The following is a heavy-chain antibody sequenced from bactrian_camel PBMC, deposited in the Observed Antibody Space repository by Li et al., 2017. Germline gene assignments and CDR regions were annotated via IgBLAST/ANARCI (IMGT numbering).Heavy chain of an antibody. Sequence: VQLVESGGGLVQAGGSLRLSCAPSKYPFLIYCMAWFRQPPGKEREGVAAIYTSDDSDGKTYYTDSVQGRFIISQDKANKIVYLQMNDLKPDDTGLYICAADEVVGRGGYCSTSRHRYTSWGEGTQVTVS. CDR1: KYPFLIYC. CDR3: AADEVVGRGGYCSTSRHRYTS. V-gene: IGHV3S63*01. CDR2: IYTSDDSDGKT. J-gene: IGHJ6*01. D-gene: IGHD2*01.